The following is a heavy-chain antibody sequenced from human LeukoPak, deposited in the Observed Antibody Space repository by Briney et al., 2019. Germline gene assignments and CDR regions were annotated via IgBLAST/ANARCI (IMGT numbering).Heavy chain of an antibody. Sequence: PGGSLRLSCAASGFTFSSYWMSWVRRAPGKGLEGVAIIKKDGSEKYYVDFVKGRLTISRDNAKTSLYLQMNSLRAEDTAVYYCARHLSGVTGYTYGRGIDYWGQGTLVTVSS. CDR1: GFTFSSYW. CDR2: IKKDGSEK. D-gene: IGHD5-18*01. CDR3: ARHLSGVTGYTYGRGIDY. J-gene: IGHJ4*02. V-gene: IGHV3-7*01.